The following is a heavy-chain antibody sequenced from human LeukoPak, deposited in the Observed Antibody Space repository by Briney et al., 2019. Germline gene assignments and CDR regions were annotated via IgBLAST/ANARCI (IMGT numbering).Heavy chain of an antibody. CDR2: ISGSGGST. CDR1: GFTFSSYA. D-gene: IGHD5-18*01. J-gene: IGHJ4*02. CDR3: AKDGWGQLWLRYYFDY. V-gene: IGHV3-23*01. Sequence: PGGSLRLSCAASGFTFSSYAMSWVRQAPGKGLEWVSAISGSGGSTYYADSVKGRFTISRDNSKNTLYLQMNSLRAEDTAACYCAKDGWGQLWLRYYFDYWGQGTLVTVSS.